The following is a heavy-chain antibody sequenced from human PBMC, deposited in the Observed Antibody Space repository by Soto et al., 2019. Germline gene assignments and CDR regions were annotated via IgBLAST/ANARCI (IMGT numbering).Heavy chain of an antibody. D-gene: IGHD3-10*01. V-gene: IGHV1-69*13. CDR1: GGTFSSYA. CDR3: ARESYHGGSGPKKIATYYYGMDV. CDR2: IIPIFGTA. J-gene: IGHJ6*02. Sequence: SVKVSCKASGGTFSSYAISWVRQAPGQGLEWMGGIIPIFGTANYAQKFQGRVTITADESTSTAYMELSSLRSEDTAVYYCARESYHGGSGPKKIATYYYGMDVWGQGTTVTVSS.